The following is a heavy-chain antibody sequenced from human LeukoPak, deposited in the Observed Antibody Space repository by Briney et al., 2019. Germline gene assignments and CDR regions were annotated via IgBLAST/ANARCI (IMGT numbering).Heavy chain of an antibody. V-gene: IGHV4-59*08. CDR1: GGSISSYY. Sequence: SETLSLTCTVSGGSISSYYWSWIRQPPGKGLEWIGYIYYSGSTNYNPSLKSRVTISVDTSKNQFSLKLSSVTAADTAVYYCARHALRYFDWTRNPRAFDIWAKGQWSPSLQ. D-gene: IGHD3-9*01. CDR2: IYYSGST. J-gene: IGHJ3*02. CDR3: ARHALRYFDWTRNPRAFDI.